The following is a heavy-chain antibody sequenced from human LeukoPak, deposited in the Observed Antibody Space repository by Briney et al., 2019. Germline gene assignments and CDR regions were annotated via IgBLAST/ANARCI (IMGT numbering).Heavy chain of an antibody. CDR1: GYTFTSYG. J-gene: IGHJ4*02. D-gene: IGHD1-26*01. CDR2: ISAYNGNT. Sequence: ASVKVSCKASGYTFTSYGISWVRRAPGQGLEWMGWISAYNGNTNYAQKLQGRVTMTTDTSTSTAYMGLRSLRSDDTAVYYCARVGEWELLSYFDYWGQGTLVTVSS. V-gene: IGHV1-18*01. CDR3: ARVGEWELLSYFDY.